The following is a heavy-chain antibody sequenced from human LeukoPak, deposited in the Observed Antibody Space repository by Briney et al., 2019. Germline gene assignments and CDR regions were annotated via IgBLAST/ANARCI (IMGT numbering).Heavy chain of an antibody. Sequence: PGGSLRLSCAASGFTFSNAWMSWVRQAPGKGLEWVANIKQDGSEKYYVDSVKGRFTISRDNAKNSLYLQMNSLRAEDTAVYYCARELGRGYSYGRDGSVDYWGQGTLVTVSS. CDR2: IKQDGSEK. CDR3: ARELGRGYSYGRDGSVDY. D-gene: IGHD5-18*01. CDR1: GFTFSNAW. J-gene: IGHJ4*02. V-gene: IGHV3-7*01.